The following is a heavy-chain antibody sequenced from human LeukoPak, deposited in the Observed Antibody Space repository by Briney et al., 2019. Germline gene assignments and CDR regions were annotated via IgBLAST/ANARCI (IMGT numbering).Heavy chain of an antibody. CDR1: GFTFSSYA. Sequence: PGGSLRLSCAASGFTFSSYAMNWVRQAPGKGLEWVSGISGSGVSTYFADSVKGRFTISRDNSKNTLYLQMNSLRAEDTAVYYRAKDFIRGSIGYFDYWGQGTLVTVSS. CDR2: ISGSGVST. V-gene: IGHV3-23*01. D-gene: IGHD3-10*01. CDR3: AKDFIRGSIGYFDY. J-gene: IGHJ4*02.